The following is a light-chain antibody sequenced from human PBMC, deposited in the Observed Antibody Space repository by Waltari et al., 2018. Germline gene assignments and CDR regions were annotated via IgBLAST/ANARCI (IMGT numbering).Light chain of an antibody. J-gene: IGLJ3*02. CDR1: SSNLGPNT. CDR3: AAWDGRLDAWV. V-gene: IGLV1-44*01. CDR2: NNN. Sequence: QSVLTQPPSASGTPGQRVTIPCSGSSSNLGPNTVHWYQHLPGTAPKLLIYNNNQGPSGVPDRFSGSKSGTSASLAISGLQSEDEADYYCAAWDGRLDAWVFGGGTKLTVL.